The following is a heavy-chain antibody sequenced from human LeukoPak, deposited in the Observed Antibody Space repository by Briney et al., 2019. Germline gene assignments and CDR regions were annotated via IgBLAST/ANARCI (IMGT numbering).Heavy chain of an antibody. J-gene: IGHJ4*02. Sequence: PSETLSLTCTVSGGSVSSGSYYWSWIRQPPGKGLEWIGYIYDSGSTNYNPSLKSRVTISVDTSKNQFSLKLSPVTAADRAVYYCARGRGTMVRGVTHYFDYWGQGTLVTVSS. CDR1: GGSVSSGSYY. CDR3: ARGRGTMVRGVTHYFDY. D-gene: IGHD3-10*01. V-gene: IGHV4-61*01. CDR2: IYDSGST.